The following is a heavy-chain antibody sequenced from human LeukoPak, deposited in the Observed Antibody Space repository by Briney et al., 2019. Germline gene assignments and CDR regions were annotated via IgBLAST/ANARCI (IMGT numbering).Heavy chain of an antibody. D-gene: IGHD6-6*01. Sequence: GGSLRLSCAASGFTFSSYGMHWVRQAPGKGLEWVAFIRYDGSNKYYADSVKGRFTISRDNSKNTLYLQMNSLRAEDTAVYYCAKDELSRKEAARRGGSGLDYWGQGTLVTVSS. CDR3: AKDELSRKEAARRGGSGLDY. CDR2: IRYDGSNK. CDR1: GFTFSSYG. V-gene: IGHV3-30*02. J-gene: IGHJ4*02.